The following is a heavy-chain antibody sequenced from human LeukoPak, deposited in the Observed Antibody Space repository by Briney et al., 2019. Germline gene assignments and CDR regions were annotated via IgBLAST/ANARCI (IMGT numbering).Heavy chain of an antibody. J-gene: IGHJ6*03. V-gene: IGHV4-34*01. Sequence: PSETLSLTCAVYGGSFSGYYWSWIRQPPGKGLEWIGEINHSGTTNYNPSLRSRVTISVDTSKNQFSLKVSSVTAADTAVYFCARVNGDIVVVPSAIRHYYYYMDVWGKGTTVTVSS. D-gene: IGHD2-2*02. CDR3: ARVNGDIVVVPSAIRHYYYYMDV. CDR1: GGSFSGYY. CDR2: INHSGTT.